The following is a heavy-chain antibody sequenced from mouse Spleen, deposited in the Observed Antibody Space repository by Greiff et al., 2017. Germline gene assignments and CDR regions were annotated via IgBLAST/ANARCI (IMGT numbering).Heavy chain of an antibody. CDR3: ARPRITTVVATKDWYFDV. J-gene: IGHJ1*03. CDR2: ISSGGSYT. Sequence: EVKVVESGGDLVKPGGSLKLSCAASGFTFSSYGMSWVRQTPDKRLEWVATISSGGSYTYYPDSVKGRFTISRDNAKNTLYLQMSSLKSEDTAMYYCARPRITTVVATKDWYFDVWGTGTTVTVSS. V-gene: IGHV5-6*01. D-gene: IGHD1-1*01. CDR1: GFTFSSYG.